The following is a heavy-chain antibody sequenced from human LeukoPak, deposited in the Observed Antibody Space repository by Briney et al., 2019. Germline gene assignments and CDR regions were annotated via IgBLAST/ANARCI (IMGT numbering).Heavy chain of an antibody. Sequence: ASVKVSCKASEYTFTTYYIHWVRQAPGQGLEWMGISNPSGGSTSYAQKFQGRVTMTRDTSTSTVYMELSSLRSEDTAVYYCARAVVPAAMGRALDIWGQGTRVTVFS. CDR3: ARAVVPAAMGRALDI. CDR1: EYTFTTYY. V-gene: IGHV1-46*01. D-gene: IGHD2-2*01. CDR2: SNPSGGST. J-gene: IGHJ3*02.